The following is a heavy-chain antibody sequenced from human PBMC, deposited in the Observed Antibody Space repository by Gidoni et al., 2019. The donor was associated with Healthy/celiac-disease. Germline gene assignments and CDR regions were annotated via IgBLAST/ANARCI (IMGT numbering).Heavy chain of an antibody. CDR2: IYYSGST. D-gene: IGHD2-2*01. CDR1: GGSISSGGYY. CDR3: ARVSRPPAAYKEYNWCDP. J-gene: IGHJ5*02. V-gene: IGHV4-31*03. Sequence: LSLTCTVSGGSISSGGYYWSWIRQHPGKGLEWIGYIYYSGSTYYNPSLKSRVTIAVDTSKNQFSLKLSSVTAADTAVYYCARVSRPPAAYKEYNWCDPWGQGTLVTVSS.